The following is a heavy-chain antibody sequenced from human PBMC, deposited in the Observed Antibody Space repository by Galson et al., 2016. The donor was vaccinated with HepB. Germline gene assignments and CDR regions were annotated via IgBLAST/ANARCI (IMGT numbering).Heavy chain of an antibody. V-gene: IGHV4-61*02. CDR1: GGSISSGAYL. Sequence: TLSLTCTVSGGSISSGAYLWSWLRQPAGKGIEWIGRINTYGTAEYSSSPESRVTMSTDTSQNHFSLKLTSVTAADTAIYFCARRRNWLPFDTWGQGTLATVSS. D-gene: IGHD5-12*01. J-gene: IGHJ4*02. CDR2: INTYGTA. CDR3: ARRRNWLPFDT.